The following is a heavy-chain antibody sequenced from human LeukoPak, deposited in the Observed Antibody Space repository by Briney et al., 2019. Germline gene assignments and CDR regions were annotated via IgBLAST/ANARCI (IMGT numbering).Heavy chain of an antibody. CDR3: ARPTGSLDPFDI. Sequence: GGSLRLSCAASGFTFSSYAMSWVRQAPGKGLEWVSAISGSGGSTYYADSVRGRFTISRDNSKNTLYLQLTNLGVEDTAVYYCARPTGSLDPFDIWGPGTMVTVSS. D-gene: IGHD2-8*02. V-gene: IGHV3-23*01. CDR2: ISGSGGST. J-gene: IGHJ3*02. CDR1: GFTFSSYA.